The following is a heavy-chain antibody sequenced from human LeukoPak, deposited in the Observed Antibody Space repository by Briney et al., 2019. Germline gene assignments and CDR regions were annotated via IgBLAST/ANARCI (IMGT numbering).Heavy chain of an antibody. D-gene: IGHD3-10*01. Sequence: PSETLSLTCSVSGDSISSSSYSWRWIRQPPGKGLEWIGSIYYSGSTYYNPSLKSRVTIAVATSQNSFSLKLSSVTAADTAVYYCARAYYYGSGSYYNNRARLTWFDPWGQGTLVTVSS. J-gene: IGHJ5*02. CDR1: GDSISSSSYS. CDR2: IYYSGST. CDR3: ARAYYYGSGSYYNNRARLTWFDP. V-gene: IGHV4-39*07.